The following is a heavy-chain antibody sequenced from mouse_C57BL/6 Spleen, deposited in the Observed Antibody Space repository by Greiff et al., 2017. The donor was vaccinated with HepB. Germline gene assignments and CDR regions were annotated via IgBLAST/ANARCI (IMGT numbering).Heavy chain of an antibody. CDR3: ARGGFYYGSKNAMDY. Sequence: EVKLMESGGGLVKPGGSLKLSCAASGFTFSDYGMHWVRQAPEKGLEWVAYISSGSSTIYYADTVKGRFTISRDNAKNTLFLQMTSLRSEDTAMYYCARGGFYYGSKNAMDYWGQGTSVTVSS. V-gene: IGHV5-17*01. J-gene: IGHJ4*01. CDR1: GFTFSDYG. D-gene: IGHD1-1*01. CDR2: ISSGSSTI.